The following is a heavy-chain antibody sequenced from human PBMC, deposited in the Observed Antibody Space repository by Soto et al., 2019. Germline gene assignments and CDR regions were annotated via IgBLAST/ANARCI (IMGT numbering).Heavy chain of an antibody. CDR1: GFTFSSFA. D-gene: IGHD4-17*01. Sequence: PGGSLRLSCAVSGFTFSSFAMSWVRQAPGKGLEWVSVISSSGGTTYYADSVKGRFTISRDNSKNTLYLQMNSLRAEDTAGYYCSRGKGAYAVDYWGQGTLVTVSS. V-gene: IGHV3-23*01. CDR3: SRGKGAYAVDY. CDR2: ISSSGGTT. J-gene: IGHJ4*02.